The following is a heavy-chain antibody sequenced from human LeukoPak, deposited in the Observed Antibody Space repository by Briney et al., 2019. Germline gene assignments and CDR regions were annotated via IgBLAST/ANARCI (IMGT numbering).Heavy chain of an antibody. CDR3: ARRRDGYNSAFDI. Sequence: PSETLSLTCTVSGGSINSYYWSWIRQPPGKGLECIGYIHYTGSTNYNPSLKSRVTISVDKSKNQFSLKLSSVTAADTAVYYCARRRDGYNSAFDIWGQGTMVTVSS. CDR2: IHYTGST. V-gene: IGHV4-59*12. CDR1: GGSINSYY. J-gene: IGHJ3*02. D-gene: IGHD5-24*01.